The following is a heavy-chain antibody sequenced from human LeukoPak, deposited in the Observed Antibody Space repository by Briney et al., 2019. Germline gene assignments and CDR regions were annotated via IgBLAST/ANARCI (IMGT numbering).Heavy chain of an antibody. D-gene: IGHD2-15*01. V-gene: IGHV4-59*01. CDR1: GGSFSGYY. Sequence: KPSETLSLTCAVYGGSFSGYYWSWIRQPPGKGLEWIGFIYYGGNTNYNSSLESRVTISVDTSKNQFSLNLRSVTAADTALYYCARARVVPKFYYYYMDVWGKGITVTISS. CDR2: IYYGGNT. CDR3: ARARVVPKFYYYYMDV. J-gene: IGHJ6*03.